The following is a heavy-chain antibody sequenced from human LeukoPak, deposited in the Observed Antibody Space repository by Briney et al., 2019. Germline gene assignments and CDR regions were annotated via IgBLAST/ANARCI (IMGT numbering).Heavy chain of an antibody. CDR1: GGSISSYY. CDR3: ARIGVGKAFDY. J-gene: IGHJ4*02. Sequence: PSETLSLTCTVSGGSISSYYWSWIRQPPGKGLESIGYIYYSGSTNSNPSLKSRVTISVDTSKNQFSLKLSPVTAADTAVYYCARIGVGKAFDYWGQGTLVTVSS. D-gene: IGHD2-15*01. V-gene: IGHV4-59*01. CDR2: IYYSGST.